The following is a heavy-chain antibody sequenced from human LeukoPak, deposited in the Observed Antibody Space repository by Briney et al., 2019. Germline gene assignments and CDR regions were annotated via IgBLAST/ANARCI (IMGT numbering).Heavy chain of an antibody. J-gene: IGHJ6*02. CDR2: ISSSGSTI. CDR3: ARVGYGFPSHYYYGMGV. Sequence: QSGGSLRLSCAASGFTFSSYSMNWVRQAPGKGLEWVSYISSSGSTIYYADSVKGRFTTSRDNAKNSLYLQMNSLRAEDTAVYYCARVGYGFPSHYYYGMGVWGQGTTVTVSS. D-gene: IGHD5-18*01. V-gene: IGHV3-48*04. CDR1: GFTFSSYS.